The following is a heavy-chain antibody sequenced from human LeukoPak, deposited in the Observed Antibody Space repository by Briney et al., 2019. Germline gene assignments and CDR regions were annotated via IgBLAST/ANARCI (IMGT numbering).Heavy chain of an antibody. CDR2: IWYDGSNK. J-gene: IGHJ4*02. V-gene: IGHV3-30*02. Sequence: PGGSLRLSCAASGFTFSSYGMHWVRQAPGKGLEGVAVIWYDGSNKYYADSVKGRFTISRDNSKNTLYLQMNSLRAEDTAVYYCAKGWELSFDYWGQGTLVTVSS. CDR3: AKGWELSFDY. D-gene: IGHD1-26*01. CDR1: GFTFSSYG.